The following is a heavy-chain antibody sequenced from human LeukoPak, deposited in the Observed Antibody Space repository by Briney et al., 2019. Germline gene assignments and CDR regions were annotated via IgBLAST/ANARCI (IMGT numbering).Heavy chain of an antibody. CDR3: ARGRGYDSGTYNYAFSDY. Sequence: PGGSLRLSCAASRFTFSNYGMHCVRQAPGKGLEWVAVIWYDGSNKYYADSVKGRFTISRDNSKNTLYLQMNSLRAEDTAVYHCARGRGYDSGTYNYAFSDYWGQGTLVTVSS. J-gene: IGHJ4*02. D-gene: IGHD3-22*01. CDR1: RFTFSNYG. V-gene: IGHV3-33*01. CDR2: IWYDGSNK.